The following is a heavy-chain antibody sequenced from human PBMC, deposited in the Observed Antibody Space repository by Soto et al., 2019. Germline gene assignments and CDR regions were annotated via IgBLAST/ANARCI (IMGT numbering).Heavy chain of an antibody. CDR2: IFSNDEK. CDR1: GFSLSDARMG. D-gene: IGHD6-13*01. J-gene: IGHJ5*02. CDR3: ARINIAAAGNWFDP. Sequence: QVTLKESGPVLVNPTETLTLTCTVSGFSLSDARMGVSWIRQPPGKALEWLAHIFSNDEKSYNTSLKTRLTISKDPSKSQVVLTMTNMDPVDTPTYYCARINIAAAGNWFDPWGQGTLVTVSS. V-gene: IGHV2-26*01.